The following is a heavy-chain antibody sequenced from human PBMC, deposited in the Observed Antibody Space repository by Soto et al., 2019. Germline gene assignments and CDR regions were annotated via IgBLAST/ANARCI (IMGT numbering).Heavy chain of an antibody. D-gene: IGHD4-4*01. V-gene: IGHV4-61*01. J-gene: IGHJ6*03. CDR3: ARVVAGQYYYLDV. CDR2: IYYSGST. Sequence: SETLSLTCTVSGGSISSGTYYWAWIRQPPGKGLEWIGFIYYSGSTHYSPSLESRVTFSVDRSKNQFSLKLNSVTAADTAVYFCARVVAGQYYYLDVWGKGTTVTVSS. CDR1: GGSISSGTYY.